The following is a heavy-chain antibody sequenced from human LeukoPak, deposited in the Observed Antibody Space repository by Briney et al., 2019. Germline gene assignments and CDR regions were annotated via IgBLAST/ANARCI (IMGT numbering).Heavy chain of an antibody. Sequence: ASVKVSCKASGGTFSSYAISWVRQAPEQGLEWMGRIIPILGIANYAQKFQGRVTITADKSTSTAYMELSSLRSEDTAVYYCARARKTYYYDSSGYSWGQGTLVTVSS. J-gene: IGHJ4*02. CDR1: GGTFSSYA. D-gene: IGHD3-22*01. CDR3: ARARKTYYYDSSGYS. CDR2: IIPILGIA. V-gene: IGHV1-69*04.